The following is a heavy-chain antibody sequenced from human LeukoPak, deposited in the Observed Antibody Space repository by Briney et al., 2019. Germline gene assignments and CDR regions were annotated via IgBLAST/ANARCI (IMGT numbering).Heavy chain of an antibody. CDR2: IYYSGRT. V-gene: IGHV4-39*01. J-gene: IGHJ1*01. CDR1: VDSVSRSDSY. D-gene: IGHD3-22*01. CDR3: ARRRYYDSSGYLE. Sequence: PSETLSLTCTIFVDSVSRSDSYWDWIRQPPGKGLEWIGTIYYSGRTYYSPSLKSRVTLSVDMSNNQFSLTLSSVTAADTALYFCARRRYYDSSGYLEWGQGTLVTVSS.